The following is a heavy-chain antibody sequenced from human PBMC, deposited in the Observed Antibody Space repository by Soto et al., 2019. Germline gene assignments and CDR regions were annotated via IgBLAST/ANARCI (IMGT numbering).Heavy chain of an antibody. V-gene: IGHV3-23*01. Sequence: GGSLRLSCAASGFTFSSYAMSWVRQAPGKGLEWVSAISGSGGSTYYADSVKGRFTISRDNSKNTLYLQMNSLRAEDTAVYYCAKARGGVATSNSYYYYGMDVWGQGTTVTVSS. CDR3: AKARGGVATSNSYYYYGMDV. J-gene: IGHJ6*02. CDR1: GFTFSSYA. CDR2: ISGSGGST. D-gene: IGHD5-12*01.